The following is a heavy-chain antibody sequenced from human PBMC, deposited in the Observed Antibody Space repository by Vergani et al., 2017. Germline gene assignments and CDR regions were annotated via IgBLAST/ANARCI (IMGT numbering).Heavy chain of an antibody. CDR2: INPSGGST. J-gene: IGHJ4*02. V-gene: IGHV1-46*01. CDR1: GYTFTSYY. D-gene: IGHD6-6*01. CDR3: GGDRRQLLGY. Sequence: QVQLVQSGAEVKKPGASVKDSCKASGYTFTSYYMHWVRQAPGQGLEGMGIINPSGGSTSYAPKFQGRVTMTRDTSTSTVYMELSSLGSEDTAVYYCGGDRRQLLGYWGQGTLVTVSS.